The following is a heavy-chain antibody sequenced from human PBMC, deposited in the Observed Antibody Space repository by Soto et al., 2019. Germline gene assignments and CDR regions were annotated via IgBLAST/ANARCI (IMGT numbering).Heavy chain of an antibody. CDR1: GGSISSYY. CDR3: ARADSRSWYVESWFDP. V-gene: IGHV4-59*01. D-gene: IGHD6-13*01. Sequence: PSETLSLTCTVSGGSISSYYWSWIRQPPGKGLEWVGYIYYSGSTNYNPSLKSRVTISVDTSKNQFSLKLTSVTAADTAVYYCARADSRSWYVESWFDPWGQGTLVTVSS. J-gene: IGHJ5*02. CDR2: IYYSGST.